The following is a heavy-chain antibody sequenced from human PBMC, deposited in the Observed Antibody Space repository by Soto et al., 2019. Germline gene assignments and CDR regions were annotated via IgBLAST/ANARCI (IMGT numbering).Heavy chain of an antibody. CDR1: GYTFTRNW. J-gene: IGHJ3*01. V-gene: IGHV5-51*01. CDR3: ATPGGRDFNALDV. CDR2: IFPIDSDT. Sequence: PGESLKSSCKGSGYTFTRNWIGWVRQMPGKGLEWMGIIFPIDSDTRYSPSSQGQVTISADNSISTAYLQWSSLKASDTAIYYCATPGGRDFNALDVGGQGTMVTVS. D-gene: IGHD2-21*02.